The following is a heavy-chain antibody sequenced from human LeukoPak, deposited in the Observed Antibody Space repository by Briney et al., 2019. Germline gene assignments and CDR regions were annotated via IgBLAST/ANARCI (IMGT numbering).Heavy chain of an antibody. CDR2: FDPEDGET. Sequence: ASVKVSCKVSGYTLTELSMHWVRQAPGKGLEWMGGFDPEDGETIYAQKFQGRVTMTEDTSTDTAYMELRSLRSDDTAVYYCARVEGGLISSTSSPFDYWGQGTLVTVSS. V-gene: IGHV1-24*01. J-gene: IGHJ4*02. CDR3: ARVEGGLISSTSSPFDY. CDR1: GYTLTELS. D-gene: IGHD2-2*01.